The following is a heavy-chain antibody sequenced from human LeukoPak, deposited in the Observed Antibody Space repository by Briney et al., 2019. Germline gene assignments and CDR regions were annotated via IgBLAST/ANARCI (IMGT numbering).Heavy chain of an antibody. CDR1: GFTFSPYS. V-gene: IGHV3-21*01. CDR3: ARDPPYYDNSGYYYDY. CDR2: ISGSSLYI. Sequence: GGSLRLSCAASGFTFSPYSMNWVRQAPGKGLEWVSSISGSSLYIYYADSVKGRFTISRDNAKNSLYLQMNSLGAEDTAVYYCARDPPYYDNSGYYYDYWGQGTLVTVSS. D-gene: IGHD3-22*01. J-gene: IGHJ4*02.